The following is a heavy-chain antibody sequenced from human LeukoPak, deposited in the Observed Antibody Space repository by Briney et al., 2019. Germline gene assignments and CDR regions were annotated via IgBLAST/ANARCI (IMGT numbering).Heavy chain of an antibody. V-gene: IGHV3-15*01. CDR3: ARVSYQIRVVIDAHFDY. CDR2: IKSKTDGGTT. CDR1: GFTFSNAW. J-gene: IGHJ4*02. D-gene: IGHD2-2*01. Sequence: GGSLRLSCAASGFTFSNAWMSWVRQAPGKGLEWVGRIKSKTDGGTTDYAAPVKGRFTISRDDSKNTLYLQVNSLRAEDTAVYYCARVSYQIRVVIDAHFDYWGLGTLVTVTS.